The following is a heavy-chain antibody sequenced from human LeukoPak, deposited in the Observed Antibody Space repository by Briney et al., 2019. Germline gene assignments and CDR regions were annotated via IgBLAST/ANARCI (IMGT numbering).Heavy chain of an antibody. J-gene: IGHJ4*02. V-gene: IGHV4-34*01. Sequence: SETLSLTCAVYGGSFSGYYWSWIRQPPGKGLEWIGEINHSGSTNYNPSLKSRVTISVDTSKNQFSLKLSSLTAADTAVYYCTRRRAAXSXSDSWGQGTLVTVSS. D-gene: IGHD3-10*01. CDR1: GGSFSGYY. CDR3: TRRRAAXSXSDS. CDR2: INHSGST.